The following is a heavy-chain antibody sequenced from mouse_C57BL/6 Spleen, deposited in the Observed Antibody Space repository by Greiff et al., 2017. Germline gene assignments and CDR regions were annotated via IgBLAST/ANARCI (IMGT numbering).Heavy chain of an antibody. CDR2: ISSGGSYT. CDR1: GFTFSSYG. CDR3: ARQGLRLYYFDY. Sequence: EVKLMESGGDLVKPGGSLKLSCAASGFTFSSYGMSWVRQTPDKRLEWVATISSGGSYTYYPDSVKGRFTISRDNAKNTLYLQMSSLKSEDTAMYYCARQGLRLYYFDYWGQGTTLTVSS. J-gene: IGHJ2*01. D-gene: IGHD2-4*01. V-gene: IGHV5-6*01.